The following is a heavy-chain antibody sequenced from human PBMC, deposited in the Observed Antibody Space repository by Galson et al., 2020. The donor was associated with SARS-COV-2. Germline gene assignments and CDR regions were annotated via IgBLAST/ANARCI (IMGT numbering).Heavy chain of an antibody. V-gene: IGHV1-69*05. CDR3: ARADLGTYYYDSRTYLREWDY. CDR2: IIPVYGTT. Sequence: ASVKVSCKASEGTFTGYAVGWVRQAPGQGLEWMGGIIPVYGTTNYTQRFHDRVTITTDESTTTAYLGLSSLRTDDTAVYYCARADLGTYYYDSRTYLREWDYWGQGTLVTVSS. D-gene: IGHD3-22*01. J-gene: IGHJ4*02. CDR1: EGTFTGYA.